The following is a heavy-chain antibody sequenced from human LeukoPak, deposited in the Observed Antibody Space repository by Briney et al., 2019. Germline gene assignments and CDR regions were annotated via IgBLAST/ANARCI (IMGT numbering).Heavy chain of an antibody. V-gene: IGHV3-23*01. CDR3: AKSLGHCTSPSCFRTYGMDV. Sequence: GGSLRLSCAASGFTFTSYAMSWVRQAPGKGLEWVSAVSGSGDYTYFADSMKGRFTISRDNSKNTLYLQMNSLRAEDTAVYYCAKSLGHCTSPSCFRTYGMDVWGQGTTVTVSS. CDR2: VSGSGDYT. J-gene: IGHJ6*02. CDR1: GFTFTSYA. D-gene: IGHD2-2*01.